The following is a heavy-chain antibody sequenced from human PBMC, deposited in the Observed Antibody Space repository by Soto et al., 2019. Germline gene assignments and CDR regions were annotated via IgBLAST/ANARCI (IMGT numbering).Heavy chain of an antibody. CDR1: GFTFSNYG. CDR3: AKSFTQSNVWRAYRHKTHFDY. Sequence: EVRLLESGGGLVQPGGSLRLSCEASGFTFSNYGMDWVRQAPGKGLEWISFISGAGDTTYYADSVKGRFIISRDTSNNTLYLQMNSLRAEDTAIYYCAKSFTQSNVWRAYRHKTHFDYWGQGALVTVTS. CDR2: ISGAGDTT. V-gene: IGHV3-23*01. D-gene: IGHD3-16*02. J-gene: IGHJ4*02.